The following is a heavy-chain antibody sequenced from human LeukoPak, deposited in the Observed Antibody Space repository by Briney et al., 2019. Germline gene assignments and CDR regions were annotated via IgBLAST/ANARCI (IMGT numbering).Heavy chain of an antibody. CDR1: GGSFSGYY. Sequence: PSETLSLTCAVYGGSFSGYYWSWIRQPPGKGLEWIGEINHSGSTNYNPSLKSRVTISVDASKNQFSLELSSVTAADTAMYYCARGLNCSSTSCYQVKWFDPWGQGTLVTVSS. D-gene: IGHD2-2*01. CDR2: INHSGST. CDR3: ARGLNCSSTSCYQVKWFDP. J-gene: IGHJ5*02. V-gene: IGHV4-34*01.